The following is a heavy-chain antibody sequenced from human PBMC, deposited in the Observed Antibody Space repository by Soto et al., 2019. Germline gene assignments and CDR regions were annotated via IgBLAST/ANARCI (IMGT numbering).Heavy chain of an antibody. CDR3: ARAVNQYSSSWYYYYGMDV. V-gene: IGHV1-69*13. CDR1: GYTFTSYG. CDR2: IIPIFGTA. D-gene: IGHD6-13*01. J-gene: IGHJ6*02. Sequence: SVKVSCKASGYTFTSYGISWVRQAPGQGLEWMGGIIPIFGTANYAQKFQGRVTITADESTSTAYMELSSLRSEDTAVYYCARAVNQYSSSWYYYYGMDVWGQGTTVTVSS.